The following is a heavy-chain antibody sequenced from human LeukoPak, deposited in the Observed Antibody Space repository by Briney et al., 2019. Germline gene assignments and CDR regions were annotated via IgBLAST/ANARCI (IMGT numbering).Heavy chain of an antibody. CDR2: IIPIFGTA. CDR3: ARDLAGATDY. J-gene: IGHJ4*02. Sequence: ASVKVSCKASGGTFSSYAISWVRQAHGQGLEWMGGIIPIFGTANYAQKFQGRVTITADESTSTAYMELSSLRSEDTAVYYCARDLAGATDYWGQGTLVTVSS. V-gene: IGHV1-69*13. D-gene: IGHD1-26*01. CDR1: GGTFSSYA.